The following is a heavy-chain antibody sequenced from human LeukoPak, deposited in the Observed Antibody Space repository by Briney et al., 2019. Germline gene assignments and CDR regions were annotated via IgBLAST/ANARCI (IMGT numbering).Heavy chain of an antibody. CDR3: ARADYDILTGYYSNAMDV. J-gene: IGHJ6*03. CDR1: GYTFTSYY. D-gene: IGHD3-9*01. Sequence: ASVKVSCKASGYTFTSYYMHWVRQAPGQELEWMGIINPSGGSTSYAQKFQGRVTMTRDMSTSTVYMELSSLRSEDTAVYYCARADYDILTGYYSNAMDVWGKGTTVTVSS. V-gene: IGHV1-46*01. CDR2: INPSGGST.